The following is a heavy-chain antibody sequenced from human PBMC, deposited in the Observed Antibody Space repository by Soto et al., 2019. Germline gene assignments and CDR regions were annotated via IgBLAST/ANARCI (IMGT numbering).Heavy chain of an antibody. CDR1: GASISGFY. CDR2: IYATGTT. J-gene: IGHJ5*02. V-gene: IGHV4-4*07. CDR3: VRDGTKTLRDWFDP. D-gene: IGHD1-1*01. Sequence: SETLSLTCTVSGASISGFYWSWLRKSAGKGLEWIGRIYATGTTDYNPSLKSRGMTSVDTSEKQFSLKLRSVTAADTAVYYCVRDGTKTLRDWFDPWGQGISVTVSS.